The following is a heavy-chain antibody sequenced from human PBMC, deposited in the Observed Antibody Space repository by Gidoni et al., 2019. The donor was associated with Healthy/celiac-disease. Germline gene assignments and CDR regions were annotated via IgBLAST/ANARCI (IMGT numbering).Heavy chain of an antibody. CDR3: ARGGRLRFDY. D-gene: IGHD3-10*01. CDR2: VYYSGST. J-gene: IGHJ4*02. V-gene: IGHV4-39*01. CDR1: GGSISSSSYY. Sequence: QLQLQDSGPGLVKPSETLSLTCTVSGGSISSSSYYWGWFRQPPGKGLEWIGSVYYSGSTYYNPSLKSRVTISVDTSKNQFSLKLSSVTAADTAVYYCARGGRLRFDYWGQGTLVTVSS.